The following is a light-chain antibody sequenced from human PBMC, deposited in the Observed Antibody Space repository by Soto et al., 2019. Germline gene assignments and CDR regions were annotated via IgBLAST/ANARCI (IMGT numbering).Light chain of an antibody. Sequence: QSALTQPASVSGSPGQSITISCTGTSSDVGSYNLVSWYQQHPGKAPKLMIYEGSKRPSGVSNRFSGSKSGNTASLTISGLQAEDEADYYCCSYAGTKVYVFGTGTKLTVL. CDR1: SSDVGSYNL. J-gene: IGLJ1*01. CDR3: CSYAGTKVYV. V-gene: IGLV2-23*01. CDR2: EGS.